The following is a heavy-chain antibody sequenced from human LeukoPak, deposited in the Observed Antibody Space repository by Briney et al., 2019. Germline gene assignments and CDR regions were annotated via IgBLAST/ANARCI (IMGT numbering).Heavy chain of an antibody. CDR1: GFTFSSYE. Sequence: GGSLRLSCAACGFTFSSYEMNWVRQAPGKGLEWVSTISNSGESTYYADSVKGRFTISRDNSKNTLFLQMNSLRAEDTAVYYCAKGAMVPGVLDYWGQGTLVTVSS. V-gene: IGHV3-23*01. D-gene: IGHD3-10*01. J-gene: IGHJ4*02. CDR3: AKGAMVPGVLDY. CDR2: ISNSGEST.